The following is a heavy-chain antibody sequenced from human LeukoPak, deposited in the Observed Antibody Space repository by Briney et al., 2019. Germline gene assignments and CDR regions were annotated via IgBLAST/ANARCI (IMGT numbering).Heavy chain of an antibody. D-gene: IGHD2-15*01. CDR2: IFPGDSDI. J-gene: IGHJ6*02. CDR1: GYRFIDYW. V-gene: IGHV5-51*01. CDR3: VRHGLQGCSAGRCFTSFYYYGPDV. Sequence: GASLQISCQGSGYRFIDYWIGWVRPLPGKGLEWMGIIFPGDSDIKYSPSFQGQVTISADNSISTAYLQWSSLQASDTAMYYCVRHGLQGCSAGRCFTSFYYYGPDVWGQGSTVTVSS.